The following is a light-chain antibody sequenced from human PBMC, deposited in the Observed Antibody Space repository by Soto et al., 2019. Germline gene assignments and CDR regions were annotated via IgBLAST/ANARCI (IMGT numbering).Light chain of an antibody. CDR1: QSGCTH. CDR3: QQCDNWPPII. V-gene: IGKV3-11*01. J-gene: IGKJ5*01. CDR2: DAY. Sequence: EIALTHSLATLSLSPGERATLSCRASQSGCTHLAWYEQKRRHPPRLLIYDAYSRVPGIPASFSGSGSGTDCTFTIGSLEPEDFAVYYCQQCDNWPPIIFGQGTRLQIK.